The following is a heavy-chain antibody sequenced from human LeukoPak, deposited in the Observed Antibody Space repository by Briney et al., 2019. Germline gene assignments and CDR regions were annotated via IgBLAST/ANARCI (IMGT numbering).Heavy chain of an antibody. CDR3: AKREYSSSEFDY. D-gene: IGHD6-6*01. CDR1: GFTFSSYA. V-gene: IGHV3-23*01. CDR2: ISGSGGST. J-gene: IGHJ4*02. Sequence: GGSLRLSRAASGFTFSSYAMSWVRQAPGKGLEWVSAISGSGGSTYYADSVKGRFTISRDNSKNTLYLQMNSLRAEDTAVYYCAKREYSSSEFDYWGQGTLVTVSS.